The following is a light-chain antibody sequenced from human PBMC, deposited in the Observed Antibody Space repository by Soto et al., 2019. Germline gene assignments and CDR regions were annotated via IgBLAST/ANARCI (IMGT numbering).Light chain of an antibody. V-gene: IGLV2-8*01. CDR1: SSDVGGYKY. CDR3: SSYAGINNLGV. CDR2: EVN. J-gene: IGLJ1*01. Sequence: QSALTQPPSASGSPGQSVTISCTGNSSDVGGYKYVSWYQQRPGKAPKLMIFEVNKRPSGVPDRFYGSKSGNTASLTVSGLQAEDEADYYCSSYAGINNLGVFGTGTKVTVL.